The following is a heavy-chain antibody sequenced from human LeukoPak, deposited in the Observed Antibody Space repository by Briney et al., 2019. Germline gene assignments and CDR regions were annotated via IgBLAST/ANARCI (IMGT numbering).Heavy chain of an antibody. CDR3: ARGRSGSHHFDS. V-gene: IGHV3-30*04. J-gene: IGHJ4*02. CDR2: ISYDGSNK. Sequence: GGSLRLSCAASGFTFSNYAMHWVRQAPGKGLEWVAIISYDGSNKYYADSVKGRFTISRDNSKDTLYLQMNSLRADDTAVYYCARGRSGSHHFDSWGQGTLVTVPS. D-gene: IGHD3-10*01. CDR1: GFTFSNYA.